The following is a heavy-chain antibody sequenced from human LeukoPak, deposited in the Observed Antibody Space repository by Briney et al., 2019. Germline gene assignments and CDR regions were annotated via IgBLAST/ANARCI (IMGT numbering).Heavy chain of an antibody. CDR1: GYSISSAYY. V-gene: IGHV4-38-2*01. J-gene: IGHJ4*02. CDR2: IYHSGST. Sequence: SKTLSLTCAVSGYSISSAYYWGWIRQPPGKGLEWIGSIYHSGSTYYNPSLKSRVTILVDTSKNQFSLKLSSVTAADTAVYYCARLDWGSGFDYWGQGTLVTVSS. CDR3: ARLDWGSGFDY. D-gene: IGHD7-27*01.